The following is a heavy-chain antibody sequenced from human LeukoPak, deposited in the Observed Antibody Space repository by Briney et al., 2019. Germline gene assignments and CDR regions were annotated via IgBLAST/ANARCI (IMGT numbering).Heavy chain of an antibody. V-gene: IGHV4-34*01. D-gene: IGHD6-13*01. CDR1: Y. CDR2: INHSGST. J-gene: IGHJ4*02. CDR3: ARGRSRYTRNSSSWAFDY. Sequence: YWIGWVRQMPGKGLEWIGEINHSGSTNYNPSLKSRVTISVDTSKNQFSLKLSSVTAADTAVYYCARGRSRYTRNSSSWAFDYWGQGTLVTVSS.